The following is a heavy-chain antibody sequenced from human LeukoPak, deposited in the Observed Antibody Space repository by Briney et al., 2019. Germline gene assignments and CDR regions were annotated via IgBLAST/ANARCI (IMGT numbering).Heavy chain of an antibody. V-gene: IGHV7-4-1*02. D-gene: IGHD3-10*01. J-gene: IGHJ4*02. CDR3: ARDSDSGSYPYFDY. CDR2: SNTNTGNT. Sequence: ASLKVSCKSSGYTFTSYAMNWLRQAPGQALEWMGWSNTNTGNTTYAHGFTGRFVFTLDTSVSTAYLQISSLKAEDTAVYYCARDSDSGSYPYFDYWGQGTLVTVSS. CDR1: GYTFTSYA.